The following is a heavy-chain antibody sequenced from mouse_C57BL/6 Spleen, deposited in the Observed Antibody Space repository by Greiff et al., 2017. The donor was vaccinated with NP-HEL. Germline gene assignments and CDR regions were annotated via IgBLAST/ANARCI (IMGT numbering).Heavy chain of an antibody. CDR3: AREAYYYGSSWRNYYAMDY. CDR2: IYPGDGDT. D-gene: IGHD1-1*01. CDR1: GYAFSSSW. Sequence: QVQLKQSGPELVKPGASVKISCKASGYAFSSSWMNWVKQRPGKGLEWIGRIYPGDGDTNYNGKFKGKATLTADKSSSTAYMQLSSLTSEDSAVYFCAREAYYYGSSWRNYYAMDYWGQGTSVTVSS. V-gene: IGHV1-82*01. J-gene: IGHJ4*01.